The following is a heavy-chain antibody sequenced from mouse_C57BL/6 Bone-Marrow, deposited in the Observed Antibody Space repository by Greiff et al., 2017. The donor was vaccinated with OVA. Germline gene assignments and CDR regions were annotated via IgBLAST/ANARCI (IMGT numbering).Heavy chain of an antibody. J-gene: IGHJ2*01. CDR1: GFTFSSYA. D-gene: IGHD1-1*01. V-gene: IGHV5-9-1*02. CDR2: ISSGGDYI. CDR3: TRVYYYGYYFDY. Sequence: EVKLMESGAGLVKPGGSLKLSCAASGFTFSSYAMSWVRQTPEKRLEWVAYISSGGDYIYYADTVKGRFTISRDNARNTLYLQMSSLKSEDTAMYYCTRVYYYGYYFDYWGQGTTLTVSS.